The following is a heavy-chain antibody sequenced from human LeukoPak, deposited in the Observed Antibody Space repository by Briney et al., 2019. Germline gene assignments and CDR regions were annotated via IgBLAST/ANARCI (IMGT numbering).Heavy chain of an antibody. CDR3: ARAYYDSSGYYPFDY. Sequence: GGSLRLSCAASGFTFSSYDMHWVRQASGKGLEWVSAIGTAGDTYYPGSVKGRFTISRENAKNSLYLQMNSLRAGDTAVYYCARAYYDSSGYYPFDYWGQGTLVTVSS. CDR2: IGTAGDT. J-gene: IGHJ4*02. D-gene: IGHD3-22*01. CDR1: GFTFSSYD. V-gene: IGHV3-13*01.